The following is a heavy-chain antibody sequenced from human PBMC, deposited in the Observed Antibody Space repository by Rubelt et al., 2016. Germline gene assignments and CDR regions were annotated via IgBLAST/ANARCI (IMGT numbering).Heavy chain of an antibody. J-gene: IGHJ2*01. V-gene: IGHV4-39*07. CDR2: MYSSGST. Sequence: MYSSGSTYYNPSLKSRVTISVDTSKNQFSLTLTSVTAADTAVYYCARRIGVYWYFDLWGRGTLVTVSS. D-gene: IGHD3-3*01. CDR3: ARRIGVYWYFDL.